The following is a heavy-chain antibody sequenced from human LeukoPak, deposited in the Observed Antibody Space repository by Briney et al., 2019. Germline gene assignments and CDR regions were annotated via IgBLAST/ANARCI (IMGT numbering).Heavy chain of an antibody. CDR3: AREFDYYGSSGSCDY. J-gene: IGHJ4*02. D-gene: IGHD3-22*01. CDR2: VSYDEGNK. V-gene: IGHV3-30-3*01. Sequence: PGRSLRLSCTASGFTFSNYAMHWVRQAPGKGLEWVALVSYDEGNKDYADSVKGRFSISRDNSKNSLYLQMNSLRAEDTAVYYCAREFDYYGSSGSCDYWGQGTLVTVSS. CDR1: GFTFSNYA.